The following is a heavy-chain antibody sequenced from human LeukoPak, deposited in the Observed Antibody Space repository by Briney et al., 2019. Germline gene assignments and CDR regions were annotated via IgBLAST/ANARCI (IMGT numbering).Heavy chain of an antibody. J-gene: IGHJ4*02. V-gene: IGHV4-61*02. CDR2: IYTSGST. CDR1: GGSIFSGRYY. CDR3: ARDLGYCPDY. D-gene: IGHD3-22*01. Sequence: SEALSITCTEFGGSIFSGRYYWSWIREPAGKGLEWVRRIYTSGSTNYNPSLKSRVTISVDTSKNQFSLKLSSVTAAATAVYYCARDLGYCPDYWGQGTLVTVSS.